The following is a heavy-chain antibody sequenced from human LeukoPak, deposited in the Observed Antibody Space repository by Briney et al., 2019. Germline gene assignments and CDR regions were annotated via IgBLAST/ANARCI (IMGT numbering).Heavy chain of an antibody. CDR3: ARDRQGYCSSTSCFPDAFDI. Sequence: PGGSPRLSCAASGFTVSSNYMSWVRKAPGKELEWVSVIYSGGSTYYAVSVKGRFTISRDNSKNTLYLQMNSLRAEDTAVYYCARDRQGYCSSTSCFPDAFDIWGQGTMVTVSS. V-gene: IGHV3-66*02. CDR1: GFTVSSNY. CDR2: IYSGGST. D-gene: IGHD2-2*01. J-gene: IGHJ3*02.